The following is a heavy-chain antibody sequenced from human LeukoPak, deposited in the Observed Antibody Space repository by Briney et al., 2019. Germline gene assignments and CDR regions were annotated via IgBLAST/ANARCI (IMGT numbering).Heavy chain of an antibody. Sequence: EGSLRLSCAASGFTFDDYGMSWVRQAPGKGLEWVSGINWNGGSTGYADSVKGRFTISRDNAKNSLSLQMNSLRAEDTAVYYCARDGEFGNAYRNGYSGFGYWGQGTLVTVSS. CDR2: INWNGGST. D-gene: IGHD5-18*01. CDR1: GFTFDDYG. J-gene: IGHJ4*02. V-gene: IGHV3-20*04. CDR3: ARDGEFGNAYRNGYSGFGY.